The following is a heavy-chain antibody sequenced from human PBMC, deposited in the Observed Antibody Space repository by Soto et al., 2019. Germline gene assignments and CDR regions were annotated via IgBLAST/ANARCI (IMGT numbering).Heavy chain of an antibody. J-gene: IGHJ4*02. CDR3: ARDGWELRGGPCHY. Sequence: QVQLQESGPGLVKPSQTLSLTCTVSGGSISSGDYYWSWIRQPPGKGLEWIGYIYYSGSTYYNPSLKSRVTISVDTSKNQCSLKLSAVTAADTAVYYCARDGWELRGGPCHYSGQGTLVTVSS. CDR1: GGSISSGDYY. V-gene: IGHV4-30-4*01. D-gene: IGHD1-26*01. CDR2: IYYSGST.